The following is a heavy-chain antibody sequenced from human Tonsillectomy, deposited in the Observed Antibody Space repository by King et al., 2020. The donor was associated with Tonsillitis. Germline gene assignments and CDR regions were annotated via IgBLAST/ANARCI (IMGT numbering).Heavy chain of an antibody. Sequence: VQLVESGGGLVEPGGSLTLSCEASGFTFDNAWMHWVRQAPGKGLEWVGRIKGKSDGGTPEYAAPVKGRFPISRDDSKNTLFVQMNSLKIEDTAVYYCLTDQGWGQGTLVTVSS. CDR1: GFTFDNAW. CDR3: LTDQG. V-gene: IGHV3-15*07. CDR2: IKGKSDGGTP. J-gene: IGHJ4*02.